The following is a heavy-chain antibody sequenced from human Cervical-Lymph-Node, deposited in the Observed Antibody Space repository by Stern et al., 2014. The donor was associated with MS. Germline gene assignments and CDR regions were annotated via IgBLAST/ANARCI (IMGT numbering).Heavy chain of an antibody. V-gene: IGHV3-21*01. Sequence: EVQLVESGGGLVKPGGSLRLSCAASGFTFSSYSMHWVRQAPGKGLEWVSSISSSSSYIYYADSVKGRFTISRDNAKNSLYLQMNSLRAEDTAVYYCARDYDSSGYYSDYWGQGTLVTVSS. J-gene: IGHJ4*02. CDR2: ISSSSSYI. CDR1: GFTFSSYS. D-gene: IGHD3-22*01. CDR3: ARDYDSSGYYSDY.